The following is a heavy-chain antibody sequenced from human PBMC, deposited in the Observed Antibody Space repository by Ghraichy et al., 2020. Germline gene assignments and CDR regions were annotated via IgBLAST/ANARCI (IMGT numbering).Heavy chain of an antibody. D-gene: IGHD4-17*01. Sequence: GGSLRLSCAASGFTFSSYWMHWVRQAPGKGLVWVSRINSDGSSTSYADSVKGRFTISRDNAKNTLYLQMNSLRAEDTAVYYCARDQVTTVTRGENYYYGMDVWGQGTTVTVSS. CDR2: INSDGSST. CDR3: ARDQVTTVTRGENYYYGMDV. V-gene: IGHV3-74*01. CDR1: GFTFSSYW. J-gene: IGHJ6*02.